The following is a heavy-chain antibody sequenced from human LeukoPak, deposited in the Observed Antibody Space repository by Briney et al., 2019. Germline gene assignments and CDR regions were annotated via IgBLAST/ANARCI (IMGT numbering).Heavy chain of an antibody. CDR3: ARDRRESSKPNDAFDI. J-gene: IGHJ3*02. D-gene: IGHD4-11*01. CDR2: IYYTGST. CDR1: GGSISSYY. V-gene: IGHV4-59*01. Sequence: SETLSLTXSVSGGSISSYYWSWIRQPPGKGMEWIGYIYYTGSTNYNPSLESRATISIDTSKKQLSLKLRSVTAADTAVYYCARDRRESSKPNDAFDIWGQGTMVTVSS.